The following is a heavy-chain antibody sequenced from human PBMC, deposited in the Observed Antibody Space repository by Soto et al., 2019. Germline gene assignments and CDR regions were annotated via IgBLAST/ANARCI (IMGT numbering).Heavy chain of an antibody. D-gene: IGHD2-21*01. CDR2: ISTYTGNT. J-gene: IGHJ4*02. V-gene: IGHV1-18*01. CDR3: ARDPHIVVVVVGIGYDF. CDR1: GYTFSDYA. Sequence: ASVKVSCKTSGYTFSDYAISWVRQAPGQGLEWMGWISTYTGNTKFAQKFQGRVTLTTDTSTTTAYMELKSLTSDDTAVYYCARDPHIVVVVVGIGYDFWGQGTLVTVSS.